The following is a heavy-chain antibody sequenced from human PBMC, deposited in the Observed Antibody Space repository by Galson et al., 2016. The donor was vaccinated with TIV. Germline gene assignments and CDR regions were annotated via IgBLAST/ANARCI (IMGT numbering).Heavy chain of an antibody. CDR2: ISWNSDKK. Sequence: LRLSCAASGFTFDEYAIHWVRQGPGKGLEWLSSISWNSDKKLYAASVKGRFTISRDNAKNSLSLQMNSLRPEDTAFYYCVKGAGRYSRSWYFDYWGQGGLVSVSS. V-gene: IGHV3-9*01. CDR3: VKGAGRYSRSWYFDY. D-gene: IGHD1-26*01. J-gene: IGHJ4*02. CDR1: GFTFDEYA.